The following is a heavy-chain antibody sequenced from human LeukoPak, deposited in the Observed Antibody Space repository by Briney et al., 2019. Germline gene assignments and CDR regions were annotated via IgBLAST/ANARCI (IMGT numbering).Heavy chain of an antibody. CDR3: ARNVAGYDAFDI. V-gene: IGHV3-48*02. J-gene: IGHJ3*02. CDR2: ISSSSSTI. CDR1: GFTFSSYS. Sequence: GGSLRLSCAASGFTFSSYSMNWVRQAPGKGLEWVSYISSSSSTIYYADSVKGRFTISRGNAKNLLYLQMNSLRDEDTAVYYCARNVAGYDAFDIWGQGTVVTVSS. D-gene: IGHD6-19*01.